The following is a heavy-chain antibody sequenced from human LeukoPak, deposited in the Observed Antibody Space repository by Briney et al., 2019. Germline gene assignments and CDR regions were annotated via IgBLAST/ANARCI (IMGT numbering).Heavy chain of an antibody. CDR1: GGSLRSGGYY. D-gene: IGHD2-15*01. J-gene: IGHJ5*02. Sequence: SQSLSLTCTVSGGSLRSGGYYWRWLRQHPGTGMEWLGYIYYSGSTYYNPSLKSRVTISVDTSKNQFSLKLSSVTAADTAVYSCARRVVVVAATLIDPWGQGTLVTVSS. V-gene: IGHV4-31*03. CDR2: IYYSGST. CDR3: ARRVVVVAATLIDP.